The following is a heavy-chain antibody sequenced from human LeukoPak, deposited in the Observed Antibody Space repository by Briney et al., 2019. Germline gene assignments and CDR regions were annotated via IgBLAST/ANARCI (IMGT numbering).Heavy chain of an antibody. Sequence: PGGSLRLSCAASGFTFSRYEMNWVRQAPGKGLEWVSYISSSGSTIYYADSVKGRFTISRDNAKNSLYLQINSLRAEDTAVYYCAREGSGSSWSYYLDCRRRGRLVSVCS. CDR2: ISSSGSTI. CDR1: GFTFSRYE. V-gene: IGHV3-48*03. J-gene: IGHJ4*02. CDR3: AREGSGSSWSYYLDC. D-gene: IGHD6-13*01.